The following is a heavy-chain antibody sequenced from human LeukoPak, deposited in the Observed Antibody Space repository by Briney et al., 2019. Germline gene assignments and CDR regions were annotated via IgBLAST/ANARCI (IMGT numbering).Heavy chain of an antibody. V-gene: IGHV4-34*01. Sequence: PSETLSLTCAVYGGSFSGYYWSWIRQPPGKGLEWIGSIYHSGSTYYNPSLKSRVTISVDTSKNQFSLKLSSVTAADTAVYYCARAGVQNWFDPWGQGTLVTVSS. J-gene: IGHJ5*02. CDR1: GGSFSGYY. D-gene: IGHD1-1*01. CDR3: ARAGVQNWFDP. CDR2: IYHSGST.